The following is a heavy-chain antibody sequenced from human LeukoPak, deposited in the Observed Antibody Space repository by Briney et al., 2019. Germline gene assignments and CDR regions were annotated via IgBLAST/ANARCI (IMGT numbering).Heavy chain of an antibody. Sequence: SETLSLTCTVSGYSISSGYYWGWIRQPPGKGLEWIGSIYHSGSTYYNPSLKSRVTISVDTSKNQFSLKLSSVTAADTAVYYCAKDRGYCSGSSSCNSFDYWGQGTLVTVSS. V-gene: IGHV4-38-2*02. CDR2: IYHSGST. J-gene: IGHJ4*02. D-gene: IGHD2-15*01. CDR3: AKDRGYCSGSSSCNSFDY. CDR1: GYSISSGYY.